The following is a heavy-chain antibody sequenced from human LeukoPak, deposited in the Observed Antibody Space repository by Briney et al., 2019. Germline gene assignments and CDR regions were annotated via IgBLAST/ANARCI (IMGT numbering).Heavy chain of an antibody. Sequence: GGSLRLSCAASGFTFSSYEMNWVRQAPGKGLEWVANIKQDGSEKYYVDSVKGRFTISRDNAKNSLYLQMNSLRAEDTAVYYCAREGWELLSRYFDYWGQGTLVTVSS. CDR3: AREGWELLSRYFDY. D-gene: IGHD1-26*01. CDR2: IKQDGSEK. V-gene: IGHV3-7*01. J-gene: IGHJ4*02. CDR1: GFTFSSYE.